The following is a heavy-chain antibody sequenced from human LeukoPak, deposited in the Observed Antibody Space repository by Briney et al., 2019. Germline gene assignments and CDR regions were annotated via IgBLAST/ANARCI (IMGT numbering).Heavy chain of an antibody. CDR1: GYTFTSYG. J-gene: IGHJ5*02. CDR2: FSAYNGNT. CDR3: ARGHYIWGSYRFNWFDP. D-gene: IGHD3-16*02. Sequence: GASVKVSCKASGYTFTSYGISWVRQAPGQGLEWMGWFSAYNGNTNYAQKLQGRVTMTTDTSTSTAYMELRSLRSDDTAVYYCARGHYIWGSYRFNWFDPWGQGTLVTVSS. V-gene: IGHV1-18*01.